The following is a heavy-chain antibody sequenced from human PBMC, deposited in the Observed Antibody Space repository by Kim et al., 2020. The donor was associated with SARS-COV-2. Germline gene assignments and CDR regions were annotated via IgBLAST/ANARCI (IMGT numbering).Heavy chain of an antibody. V-gene: IGHV3-23*01. D-gene: IGHD1-26*01. Sequence: DAVKGRFTSSRDNSKNTLYLQMNSLRAEDTAVYYCAKDQVGATSPYYFDYWGQGTLVTVSS. CDR3: AKDQVGATSPYYFDY. J-gene: IGHJ4*02.